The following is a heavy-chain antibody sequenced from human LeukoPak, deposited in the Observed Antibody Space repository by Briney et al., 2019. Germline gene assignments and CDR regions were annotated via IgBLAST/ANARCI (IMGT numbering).Heavy chain of an antibody. D-gene: IGHD1-20*01. CDR2: IITSSDRT. Sequence: PGGFLRLSCAASGFTFSSYGMSWVRQAPGKGLEWVSRIITSSDRTYYADSVKGRFTISRDNSKNTLYLQMNSLRAEDTAIYYCAKGQRYNWDDDAVDMWGQGTMVIVSS. CDR1: GFTFSSYG. J-gene: IGHJ3*02. CDR3: AKGQRYNWDDDAVDM. V-gene: IGHV3-23*01.